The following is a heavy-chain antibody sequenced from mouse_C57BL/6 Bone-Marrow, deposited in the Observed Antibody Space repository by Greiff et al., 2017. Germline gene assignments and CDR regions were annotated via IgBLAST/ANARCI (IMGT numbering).Heavy chain of an antibody. CDR3: ARSLYYYGSSWFAY. Sequence: VKLMESGPELVKPGASVKISCKASGYAFSSSWMNWVKQRPGKGLEWIGRIYPGDGDTNYNGKFKGKATLTADKSSSTAYMQLSSLTSEDSAVYFWARSLYYYGSSWFAYWGQGTLVTVSA. D-gene: IGHD1-1*01. J-gene: IGHJ3*01. CDR1: GYAFSSSW. CDR2: IYPGDGDT. V-gene: IGHV1-82*01.